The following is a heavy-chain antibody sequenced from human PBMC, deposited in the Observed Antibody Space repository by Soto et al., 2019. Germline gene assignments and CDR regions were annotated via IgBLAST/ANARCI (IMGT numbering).Heavy chain of an antibody. V-gene: IGHV4-61*01. Sequence: QLQQSGPGLVRPSETLSLTCSVSRGSVSSGSYSWSWIRQSPGKGLEWIGSFSHTKTTDYNPSLKSRVTISADTSKNEFSLRLGSLTAADTAVYWCARSVVIIHVARKSHYFALDVWGQVTTVTVSS. J-gene: IGHJ6*02. CDR2: FSHTKTT. CDR3: ARSVVIIHVARKSHYFALDV. CDR1: RGSVSSGSYS. D-gene: IGHD2-21*01.